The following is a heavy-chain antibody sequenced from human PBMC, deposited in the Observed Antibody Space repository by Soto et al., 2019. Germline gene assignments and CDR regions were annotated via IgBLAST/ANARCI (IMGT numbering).Heavy chain of an antibody. CDR2: IYYSGST. Sequence: KPSETLSLTCTVSGGSISSYYWSWIRQPPGKGLEWIGYIYYSGSTNYNPSLKSRVTISADTSKNQFSLKLSSVTAADTAVYYCASGVGEKKIWSGYHPPYYYYYGMDVWGQGTTVTVSS. CDR3: ASGVGEKKIWSGYHPPYYYYYGMDV. V-gene: IGHV4-59*01. J-gene: IGHJ6*02. D-gene: IGHD3-3*01. CDR1: GGSISSYY.